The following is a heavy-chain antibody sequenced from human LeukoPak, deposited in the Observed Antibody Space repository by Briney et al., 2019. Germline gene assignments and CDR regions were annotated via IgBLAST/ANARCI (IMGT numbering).Heavy chain of an antibody. CDR3: ARDGLGTTEFPAYYYMDV. J-gene: IGHJ6*03. CDR2: IIPIFGTA. Sequence: SVKVSCKASGGTFSSYAISWVRQAPGQGLEWMGGIIPIFGTANYAQKFQGRVTITADESTSTAYMELSSLRSEDTAVYYCARDGLGTTEFPAYYYMDVWGKGTTVTVSS. D-gene: IGHD1-7*01. V-gene: IGHV1-69*13. CDR1: GGTFSSYA.